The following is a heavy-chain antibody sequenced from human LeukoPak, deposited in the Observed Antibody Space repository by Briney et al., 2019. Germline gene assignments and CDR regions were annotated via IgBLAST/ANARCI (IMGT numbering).Heavy chain of an antibody. D-gene: IGHD2-8*01. V-gene: IGHV3-74*01. Sequence: GGSLRLSCGASGFTFSSYWMHWVRQVPGKGLVWVSHINNDGSSTSYADSVKGRFTISRDNAKNTLYLQMNSLRDEDTAVYYCARVRGGDTKDFDYWGQGTLVTVSS. J-gene: IGHJ4*02. CDR3: ARVRGGDTKDFDY. CDR1: GFTFSSYW. CDR2: INNDGSST.